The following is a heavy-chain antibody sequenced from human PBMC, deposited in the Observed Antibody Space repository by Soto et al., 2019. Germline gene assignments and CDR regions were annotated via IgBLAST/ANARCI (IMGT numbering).Heavy chain of an antibody. V-gene: IGHV3-48*03. Sequence: GGSLRLSCAASGFTFSSYEVNWVRQAPGKGLEWVSYISSSGSTIYYADSVKGRFTISRDNAKNSLYLQMNSLRAEDTAVYYCARAPLGYCSSTSCYLPRPFDYWGQGTLVTVSS. CDR1: GFTFSSYE. D-gene: IGHD2-2*01. J-gene: IGHJ4*02. CDR2: ISSSGSTI. CDR3: ARAPLGYCSSTSCYLPRPFDY.